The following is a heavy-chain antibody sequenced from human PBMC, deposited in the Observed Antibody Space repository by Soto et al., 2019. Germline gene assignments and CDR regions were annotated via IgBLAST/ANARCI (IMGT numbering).Heavy chain of an antibody. Sequence: GGSLRLSCAASGVTFTSYWMHWVRQSPGKGLVWVSRINPDGSRTSYADSVKGRFTISRDNAKNTLYLQMNSLGADDTAVYYCARVAVTTYYFDYWGQGTLVTVSS. CDR3: ARVAVTTYYFDY. D-gene: IGHD4-17*01. CDR2: INPDGSRT. V-gene: IGHV3-74*01. J-gene: IGHJ4*01. CDR1: GVTFTSYW.